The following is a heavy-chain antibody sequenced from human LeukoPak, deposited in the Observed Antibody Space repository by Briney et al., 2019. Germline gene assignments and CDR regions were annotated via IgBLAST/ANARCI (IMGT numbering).Heavy chain of an antibody. Sequence: SVKVSCKASGGTFSSYAIRWVRQARGQGLEWMGRIIPILGIANYAQKFQGRATITADKSTSTAYMELSSPRSEDTAVYYCARGYSYGSYYFDYWGQGTLVTVSS. CDR1: GGTFSSYA. V-gene: IGHV1-69*04. CDR2: IIPILGIA. CDR3: ARGYSYGSYYFDY. J-gene: IGHJ4*02. D-gene: IGHD5-18*01.